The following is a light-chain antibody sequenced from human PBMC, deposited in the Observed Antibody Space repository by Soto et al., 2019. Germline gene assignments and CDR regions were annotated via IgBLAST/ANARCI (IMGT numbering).Light chain of an antibody. CDR1: SSDVGIYNY. J-gene: IGLJ1*01. CDR3: SSYTTSSTRV. V-gene: IGLV2-14*01. Sequence: QSALTQPASVSGSPGQLIAISCTGSSSDVGIYNYVSWYQQHPGKVPKLIIYEVSNRPSGVSNRFSGSKSGNTASLTISGLQAEDEADYYCSSYTTSSTRVFGTGTKLTVL. CDR2: EVS.